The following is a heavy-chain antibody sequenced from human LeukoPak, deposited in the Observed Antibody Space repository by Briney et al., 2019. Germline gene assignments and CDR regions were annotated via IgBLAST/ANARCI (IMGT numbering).Heavy chain of an antibody. CDR2: ITISSNFI. CDR3: ARDIQRKPTDNAFDI. J-gene: IGHJ3*02. V-gene: IGHV3-21*01. D-gene: IGHD1-14*01. CDR1: GFSLSSYS. Sequence: GGSLRLSCAASGFSLSSYSMNWVRQAPGKGLEWVSSITISSNFIYYADSVKGRFTISRDNAKNSLYLQMNSLRAEDTAVYYCARDIQRKPTDNAFDIWGQGTMVTVSS.